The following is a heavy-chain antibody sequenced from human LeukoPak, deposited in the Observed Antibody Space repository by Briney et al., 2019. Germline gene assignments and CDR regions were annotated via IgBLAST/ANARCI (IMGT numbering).Heavy chain of an antibody. CDR3: ARDLLQWQTQVDAFDI. D-gene: IGHD6-19*01. Sequence: GSLRLSCAASGFTFSDFYMTWIRQAPGKGLEWVSYISSSGSTIYYADSVKGRFTISRDNAKNSLYLQMDSLRAEDTAVYYCARDLLQWQTQVDAFDIWGQGTMVTVSS. CDR1: GFTFSDFY. CDR2: ISSSGSTI. J-gene: IGHJ3*02. V-gene: IGHV3-11*01.